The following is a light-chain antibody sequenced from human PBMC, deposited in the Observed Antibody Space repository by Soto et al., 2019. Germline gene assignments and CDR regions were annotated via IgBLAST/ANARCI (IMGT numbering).Light chain of an antibody. Sequence: DIQMTQSPSTLSASVGDRVAITCRASDNIVHWVAWYQQKPGKAPKLLIYKAANLADEVPSRFAGSGSGTDFTLTIPRLQPGDFATYYCQHYNSFARTFGQGTKVDIK. CDR3: QHYNSFART. J-gene: IGKJ1*01. V-gene: IGKV1-5*03. CDR1: DNIVHW. CDR2: KAA.